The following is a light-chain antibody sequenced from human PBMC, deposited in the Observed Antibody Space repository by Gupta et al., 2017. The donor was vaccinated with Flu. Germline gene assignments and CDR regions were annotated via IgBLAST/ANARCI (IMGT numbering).Light chain of an antibody. Sequence: SSDLTQPPSVSVSPRQTASITCSGDNLGDKYVCWYQQKPGQSPLLVIYQDNKRPAGVPERFSGSNSGNTATLTISGTQAMEEADYYCQAWDSSTYYVFGTGTKVTVL. CDR1: NLGDKY. CDR2: QDN. J-gene: IGLJ1*01. CDR3: QAWDSSTYYV. V-gene: IGLV3-1*01.